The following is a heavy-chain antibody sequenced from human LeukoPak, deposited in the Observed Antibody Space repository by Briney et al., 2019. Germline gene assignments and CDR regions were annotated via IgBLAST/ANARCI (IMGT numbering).Heavy chain of an antibody. CDR1: GYTFTDYY. J-gene: IGHJ4*02. CDR3: ANSNYYGSGISDY. V-gene: IGHV1-2*06. CDR2: INPKSGGT. D-gene: IGHD3-10*01. Sequence: ASVKVSCKAFGYTFTDYYVHWVRQAPGQGLEWMGRINPKSGGTNYAQKFQGRVTMTRDTSISTAYMELSRLRSDDTAMYYCANSNYYGSGISDYWGQGTLVTVSS.